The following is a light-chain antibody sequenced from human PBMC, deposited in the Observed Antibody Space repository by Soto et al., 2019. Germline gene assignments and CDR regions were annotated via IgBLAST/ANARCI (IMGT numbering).Light chain of an antibody. CDR1: QSVSNY. V-gene: IGKV3-11*01. CDR3: QQRSNWPPLT. J-gene: IGKJ4*01. CDR2: DTS. Sequence: DIVLTQSPATLSLSPGEGATLSCRASQSVSNYLAWYQQKPGQAPRLLIYDTSNRAPSIPARFSGSGSGTDFTLTISSLEPEDSAVYYCQQRSNWPPLTFGGGTKVEIK.